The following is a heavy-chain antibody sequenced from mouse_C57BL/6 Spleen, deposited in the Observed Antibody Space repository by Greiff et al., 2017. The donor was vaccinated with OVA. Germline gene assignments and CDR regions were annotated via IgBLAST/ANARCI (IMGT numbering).Heavy chain of an antibody. Sequence: VQLQQSGPELVKPGASVKISCKASGYAFSSSWMNWVKQRPGKGLEWIGRIYPGDGDTNYNGKFKGKATLTADKSSSTAYMQLSSLTSEDSAVYFCASPSIPTALEGLAYWGQGTLVTVSA. CDR1: GYAFSSSW. J-gene: IGHJ3*01. V-gene: IGHV1-82*01. D-gene: IGHD1-2*01. CDR3: ASPSIPTALEGLAY. CDR2: IYPGDGDT.